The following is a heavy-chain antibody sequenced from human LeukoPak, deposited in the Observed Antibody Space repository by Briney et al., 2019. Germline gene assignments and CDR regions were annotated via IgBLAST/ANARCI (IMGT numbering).Heavy chain of an antibody. Sequence: PGGSLRLSCAASGFTFSSYSMNWVRQAPGKGLEWVSSISSSSSYIYYADSVKGRFTISRDNAENSLYLQMNSLRAEDTAVYYCARGYYDSSGPSGSAFDIWGQGTMVTVSS. CDR3: ARGYYDSSGPSGSAFDI. CDR2: ISSSSSYI. CDR1: GFTFSSYS. V-gene: IGHV3-21*01. J-gene: IGHJ3*02. D-gene: IGHD3-22*01.